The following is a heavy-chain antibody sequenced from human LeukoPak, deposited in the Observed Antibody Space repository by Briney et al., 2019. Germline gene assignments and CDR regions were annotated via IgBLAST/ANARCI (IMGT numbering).Heavy chain of an antibody. J-gene: IGHJ5*02. Sequence: SQTLSLTCAISGDSVSSSSVTWNWIRQSPSRGLEWLGRTYYRSTWYNDYAVSVRGRITVNPDTSKNQFSLHLNSVTPEDTAVYYCARRLTQYDCFDPWGQGVLVTVSS. V-gene: IGHV6-1*01. D-gene: IGHD2-2*01. CDR1: GDSVSSSSVT. CDR2: TYYRSTWYN. CDR3: ARRLTQYDCFDP.